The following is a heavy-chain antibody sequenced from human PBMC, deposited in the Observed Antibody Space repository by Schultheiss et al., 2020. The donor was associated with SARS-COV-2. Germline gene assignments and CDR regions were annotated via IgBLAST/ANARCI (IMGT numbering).Heavy chain of an antibody. CDR3: ARDRRYSGYEWDFDY. V-gene: IGHV1-46*01. Sequence: ASVKVSCKASGYTFTSYYMHWVRQAPGQGLEWMGIINPSGGSTSYAQKFQGRVTMTRDTSISTAYMELSRLRSDDTAVYYCARDRRYSGYEWDFDYWGQGTLVTVSS. D-gene: IGHD5-12*01. J-gene: IGHJ4*02. CDR1: GYTFTSYY. CDR2: INPSGGST.